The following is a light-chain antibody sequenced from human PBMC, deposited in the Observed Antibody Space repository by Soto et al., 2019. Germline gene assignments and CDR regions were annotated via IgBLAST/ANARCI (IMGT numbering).Light chain of an antibody. CDR3: QQSYSTPDT. J-gene: IGKJ4*01. CDR2: AAS. V-gene: IGKV1-39*01. CDR1: QSISSY. Sequence: DIPMTQSPSSLSASVGDRVTITCRASQSISSYLNWYQQKPGKAPKLLIYAASSLQSGVPSRFSFSESGTDFTLTIISLQPEDFATYYCQQSYSTPDTFGGGTKVEVK.